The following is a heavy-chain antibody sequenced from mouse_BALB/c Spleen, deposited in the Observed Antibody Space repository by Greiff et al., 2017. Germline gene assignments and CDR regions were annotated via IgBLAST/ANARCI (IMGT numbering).Heavy chain of an antibody. V-gene: IGHV1S137*01. CDR2: ISTYYGDA. CDR3: ARGYGYVAWFAY. CDR1: GYTFTDYA. Sequence: QVQLKESGAELVRPGVSVKISCKGSGYTFTDYAMHWVKQSHAKSLEWIGVISTYYGDASYNQKFKGKATMTVDKSSSTAYMELARLTSEDSAIYYCARGYGYVAWFAYWGQGTLVTVSA. J-gene: IGHJ3*01. D-gene: IGHD1-2*01.